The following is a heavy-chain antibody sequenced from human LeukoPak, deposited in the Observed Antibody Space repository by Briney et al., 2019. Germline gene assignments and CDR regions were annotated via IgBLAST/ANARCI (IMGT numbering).Heavy chain of an antibody. CDR3: AMGVVVTAIKGNFDY. D-gene: IGHD2-21*02. CDR2: IIPIFGIA. CDR1: GGTFSSYA. J-gene: IGHJ4*02. V-gene: IGHV1-69*04. Sequence: GASVKVSCKASGGTFSSYAISWVRQAPGQGLEWMGRIIPIFGIANYAQKFQGRATITADKSTSTAYMELSSLRSEDTAVYYCAMGVVVTAIKGNFDYWGQGTLVTVSS.